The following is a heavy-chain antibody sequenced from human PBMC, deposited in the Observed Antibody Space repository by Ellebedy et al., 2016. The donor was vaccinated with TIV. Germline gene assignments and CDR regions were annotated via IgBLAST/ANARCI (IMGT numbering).Heavy chain of an antibody. V-gene: IGHV3-23*01. J-gene: IGHJ4*02. D-gene: IGHD2-2*01. CDR1: GFTLNNYA. Sequence: GESLKISCAASGFTLNNYAMTWIRQAAGEGLEWVSAITGDTATTYYADSVKGRFTISRDNSRNTLYLQMNSLRVEDTALYYCVKGASTGGWVTMECWGQGALVTVSS. CDR2: ITGDTATT. CDR3: VKGASTGGWVTMEC.